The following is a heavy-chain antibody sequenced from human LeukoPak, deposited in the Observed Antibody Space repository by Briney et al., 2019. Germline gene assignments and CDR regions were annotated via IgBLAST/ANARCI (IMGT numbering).Heavy chain of an antibody. J-gene: IGHJ4*02. D-gene: IGHD3-22*01. V-gene: IGHV3-74*01. CDR2: IKGDGSST. CDR1: GFTFSSYW. CDR3: ANVDSSVETYYYDSSGYIPPYYFDY. Sequence: GGSLRLSCAASGFTFSSYWMHWVRHTPGKGLVWVSRIKGDGSSTSYADSVKGRFTISRDNAKNTLYLQMNSLRAEDTAVYYCANVDSSVETYYYDSSGYIPPYYFDYWGQGTLVTVSS.